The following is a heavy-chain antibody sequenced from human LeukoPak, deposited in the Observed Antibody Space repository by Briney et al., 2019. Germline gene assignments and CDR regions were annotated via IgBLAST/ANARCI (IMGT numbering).Heavy chain of an antibody. Sequence: PGGSLRLSCAASGFTFNDYSMNWVRQAPGKGLEWVSFISHTGSAMYYADSVRGRFTISRGNAKNSLYLQMNSLRAEDTAVYYCARDEWEFWGQGTLVTVSS. V-gene: IGHV3-48*01. J-gene: IGHJ4*02. CDR1: GFTFNDYS. CDR3: ARDEWEF. CDR2: ISHTGSAM. D-gene: IGHD1-26*01.